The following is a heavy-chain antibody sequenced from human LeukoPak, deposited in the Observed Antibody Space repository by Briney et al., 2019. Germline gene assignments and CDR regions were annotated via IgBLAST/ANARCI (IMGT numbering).Heavy chain of an antibody. Sequence: GGSLRLSCAASGFTFSSYAMHWVRQAPGKGLEWVAVISYDGSNKYYADSVKGRFTISRDNSKNTLYLQMNSLRAEDTAVYYCAKDLTRIAAAGTSDYWGQGTLVTVSS. CDR2: ISYDGSNK. J-gene: IGHJ4*02. CDR1: GFTFSSYA. CDR3: AKDLTRIAAAGTSDY. V-gene: IGHV3-30*04. D-gene: IGHD6-13*01.